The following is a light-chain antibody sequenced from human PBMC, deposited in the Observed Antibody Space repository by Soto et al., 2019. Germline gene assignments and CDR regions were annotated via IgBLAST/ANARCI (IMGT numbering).Light chain of an antibody. Sequence: QSVLTQPASVSGSPGQSITISCTGTSSVVGGYNYVSWYQQHPGKAPKLMIYDVSNRPSGVSNRFSGSKSGNTASLTISGLQAEDEADYYCSSYTSSSLYVFGTGNKVTVL. CDR2: DVS. J-gene: IGLJ1*01. V-gene: IGLV2-14*01. CDR3: SSYTSSSLYV. CDR1: SSVVGGYNY.